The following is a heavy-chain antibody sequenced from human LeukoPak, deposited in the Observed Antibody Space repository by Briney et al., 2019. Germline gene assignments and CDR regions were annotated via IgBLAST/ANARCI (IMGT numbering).Heavy chain of an antibody. V-gene: IGHV4-59*01. CDR3: AREGQSSSFDI. Sequence: PSETLSLTCTVSGGSISSYYWSWIRQPPGEGLEWIGYIYYSGSTNYNPSLKSRVTISLDTSKNQFSLKLSSVTAADTAVYYCAREGQSSSFDILGQGTMVTVSS. J-gene: IGHJ3*02. CDR2: IYYSGST. D-gene: IGHD6-19*01. CDR1: GGSISSYY.